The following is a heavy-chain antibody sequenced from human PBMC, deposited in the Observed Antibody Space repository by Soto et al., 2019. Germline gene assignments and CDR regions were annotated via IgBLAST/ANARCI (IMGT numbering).Heavy chain of an antibody. D-gene: IGHD4-17*01. V-gene: IGHV3-23*01. J-gene: IGHJ6*02. CDR3: ARVWERTVTTRNYFYGIDV. Sequence: GGSLRLSCAASGFTFSSYAMSWVRQAPGKGLEWVSAISGSGDSTYYADSVKGRFSISRDNYKNTVSLQMNSLRAENTAVYFCARVWERTVTTRNYFYGIDVWGRGTTVTVSS. CDR1: GFTFSSYA. CDR2: ISGSGDST.